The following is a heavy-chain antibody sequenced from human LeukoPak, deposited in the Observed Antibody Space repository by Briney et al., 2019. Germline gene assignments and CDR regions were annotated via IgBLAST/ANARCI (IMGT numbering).Heavy chain of an antibody. D-gene: IGHD3-10*01. V-gene: IGHV4-61*01. CDR2: IYYSGST. CDR1: GGSVSSGSYC. CDR3: ARLMVRGVITSPVDY. J-gene: IGHJ4*02. Sequence: SETLSLTCTVSGGSVSSGSYCWSWIRQPPGKGLEWIGYIYYSGSTNYNPSLKSRVTISVDTSENQFSLKLSSVTAADTAVYYCARLMVRGVITSPVDYWGQGTLVTVSS.